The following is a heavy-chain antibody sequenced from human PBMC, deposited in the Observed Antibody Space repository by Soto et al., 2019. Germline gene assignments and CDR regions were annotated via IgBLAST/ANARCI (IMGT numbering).Heavy chain of an antibody. CDR2: NHPSGNP. CDR1: GGSINSNSYY. J-gene: IGHJ4*02. Sequence: QVQLQESGPGLVKPSQTLSLTCTVSGGSINSNSYYCNWIRQHPGKGLEWIGYNHPSGNPFYNPSLKSRVTISVDTSKNQFSLQLTSMTAADTAVYYCATRDLAAGALFFAYWGQGTLVTVSS. V-gene: IGHV4-31*03. CDR3: ATRDLAAGALFFAY. D-gene: IGHD3-10*01.